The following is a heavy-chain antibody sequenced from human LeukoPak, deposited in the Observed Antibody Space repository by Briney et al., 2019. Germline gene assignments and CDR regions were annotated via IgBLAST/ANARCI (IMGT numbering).Heavy chain of an antibody. D-gene: IGHD2-15*01. CDR3: ARWVVAADYLYYLDV. CDR1: GGSFSGYY. CDR2: INHSGST. V-gene: IGHV4-34*01. Sequence: PSETLSLTCAVDGGSFSGYYWSWSRQPPGKGLEWIGEINHSGSTNCNPSLKSRVTISVDTSKNQFSLKLSSVTAADTAVYYCARWVVAADYLYYLDVSGKGTTVTVSS. J-gene: IGHJ6*03.